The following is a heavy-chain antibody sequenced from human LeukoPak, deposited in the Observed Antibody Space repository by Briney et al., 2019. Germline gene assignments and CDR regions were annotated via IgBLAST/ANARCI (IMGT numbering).Heavy chain of an antibody. J-gene: IGHJ4*02. V-gene: IGHV3-11*01. CDR1: GFTFSDYC. D-gene: IGHD5-18*01. CDR2: ISSSGSFI. CDR3: ARSRNLDTVMGHFDC. Sequence: GGSLRLSCAASGFTFSDYCMSWIRQAPGKGLEWVSYISSSGSFIYYADSVKGRFTISRDNAKNSLYLQMNSLRAEDTAVYYCARSRNLDTVMGHFDCWGQGTLVTVSS.